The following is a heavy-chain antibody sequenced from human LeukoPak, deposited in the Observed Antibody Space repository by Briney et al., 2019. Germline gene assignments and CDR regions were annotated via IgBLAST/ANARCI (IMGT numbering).Heavy chain of an antibody. J-gene: IGHJ4*02. CDR1: GFTFSSYA. CDR3: AKGNGYSYGRYYFGY. V-gene: IGHV3-23*01. CDR2: ITASGGNT. Sequence: GGSLRLSCAASGFTFSSYAMGWVRQAPGKGLEWVTAITASGGNTYYADSVKGRFTISRDNSMNTLYLQVNSLRAEDTAVYYCAKGNGYSYGRYYFGYWGQGTLVTVSS. D-gene: IGHD5-18*01.